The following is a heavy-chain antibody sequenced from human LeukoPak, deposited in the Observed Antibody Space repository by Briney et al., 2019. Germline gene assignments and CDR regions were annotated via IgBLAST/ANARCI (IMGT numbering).Heavy chain of an antibody. CDR1: EYTFTEYA. D-gene: IGHD2-15*01. CDR2: INAGNGNT. Sequence: ASVKVSCKASEYTFTEYAVNWVRQAPGQRLEWMGWINAGNGNTKYAQKFQGRLTITRDTSASTAYMELSSLTFEDTAVYYCTRGRWSATTASYYFDFWGLGTLVTVSS. V-gene: IGHV1-3*01. CDR3: TRGRWSATTASYYFDF. J-gene: IGHJ4*02.